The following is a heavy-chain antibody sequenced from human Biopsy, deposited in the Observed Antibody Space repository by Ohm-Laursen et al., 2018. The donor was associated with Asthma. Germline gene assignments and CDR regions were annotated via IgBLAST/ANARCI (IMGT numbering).Heavy chain of an antibody. D-gene: IGHD3-9*01. J-gene: IGHJ3*02. V-gene: IGHV1-3*01. CDR2: INAGNGNT. CDR3: ARTYYDFLTGQVNDAFAM. CDR1: GYTFINYA. Sequence: ASVKVSCKASGYTFINYATPSARQAPGQRLEWMGWINAGNGNTKYSQKFQGRVTISRDTSASTAYMGLSSLRSEDTAVYYCARTYYDFLTGQVNDAFAMWGQGTMVTVSS.